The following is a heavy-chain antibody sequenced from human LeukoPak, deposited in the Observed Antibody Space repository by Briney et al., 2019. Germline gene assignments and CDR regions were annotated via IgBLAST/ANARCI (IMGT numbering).Heavy chain of an antibody. V-gene: IGHV1-2*02. Sequence: ASVKVSCKASGGTFSSYAISWVRQAPGQGLEWMGWINPDSGGTNYAQKFQGRVTMTRDTSISTAYMELSRLRSDDTAVYYCARAGPYYYDSSNAFDIWGQGTMVTVSS. D-gene: IGHD3-22*01. CDR2: INPDSGGT. J-gene: IGHJ3*02. CDR1: GGTFSSYA. CDR3: ARAGPYYYDSSNAFDI.